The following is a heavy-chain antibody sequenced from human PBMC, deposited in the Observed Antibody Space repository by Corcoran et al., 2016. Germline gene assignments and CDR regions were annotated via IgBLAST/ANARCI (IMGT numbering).Heavy chain of an antibody. CDR1: GGTFSSYA. CDR2: IIPIFGTA. D-gene: IGHD6-13*01. J-gene: IGHJ5*02. Sequence: QVQLVQSGAEVKKPGSSVKVSCKASGGTFSSYAISWVRQAPGQGLEWMGGIIPIFGTANYAQKFQGRVTITADESTSTADMELSSLRSEDTAVYYWATPGSKRSSSWYNWFDPWGQGTLVTVSS. CDR3: ATPGSKRSSSWYNWFDP. V-gene: IGHV1-69*01.